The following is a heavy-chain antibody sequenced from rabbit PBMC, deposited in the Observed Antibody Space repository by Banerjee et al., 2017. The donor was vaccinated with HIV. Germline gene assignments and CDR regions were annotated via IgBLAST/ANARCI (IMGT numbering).Heavy chain of an antibody. J-gene: IGHJ6*01. Sequence: QEQLEESGGDLVKPEGSLTLTCTASGFSFSSGYDMCWVRQAPGKGLELIACIYTNSGNTYYASWAKGRFTISKTSSTTVTLQMTSLIAADTATYFCARDLRAGYDGVGYGLWGPGTLVTVS. CDR1: GFSFSSGYD. CDR2: IYTNSGNT. CDR3: ARDLRAGYDGVGYGL. D-gene: IGHD4-2*01. V-gene: IGHV1S45*01.